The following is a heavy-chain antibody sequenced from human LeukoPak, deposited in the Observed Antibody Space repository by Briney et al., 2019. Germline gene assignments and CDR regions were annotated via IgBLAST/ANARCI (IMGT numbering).Heavy chain of an antibody. CDR3: ARDLDYDYVWGSPLY. D-gene: IGHD3-16*01. Sequence: GGSLRLSCAASGFTFSNYNMNWVRQTPGKGLEWVSSITRGSIYTFYADSVKGRFTISRDNSKNTLYLQMNGLRAEDTAVYYCARDLDYDYVWGSPLYWGQGTLVTVSS. V-gene: IGHV3-21*01. J-gene: IGHJ4*02. CDR1: GFTFSNYN. CDR2: ITRGSIYT.